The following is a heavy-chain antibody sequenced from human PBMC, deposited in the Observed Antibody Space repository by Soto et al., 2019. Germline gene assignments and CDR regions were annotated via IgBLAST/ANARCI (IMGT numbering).Heavy chain of an antibody. CDR1: GGAINSYY. CDR3: ARGKRFSDWFDP. CDR2: IYSSGST. J-gene: IGHJ5*02. D-gene: IGHD3-3*01. Sequence: PSATLSLTCTVSGGAINSYYWTWIRQPAGKGLEWIGRIYSSGSTKYNPSLQSRVTMSLDTSKNQFSLRLTSVTAADTAVYYCARGKRFSDWFDPWGQGTLVTVSS. V-gene: IGHV4-4*07.